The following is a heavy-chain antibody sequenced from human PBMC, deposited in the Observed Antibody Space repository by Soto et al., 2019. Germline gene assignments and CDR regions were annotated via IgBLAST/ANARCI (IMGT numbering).Heavy chain of an antibody. V-gene: IGHV1-18*01. J-gene: IGHJ6*02. CDR1: GYTFTSYG. Sequence: QVQLVQSGAEVKKPGASVKVSCKASGYTFTSYGISWVRQAPGQGLEWMGWISAYNGNTNYAQKLQGRVTMTTATSTSTAYMELRSLRSDDTAVYYCARDTVVVVAATDYYGMDVWGQGTTVTVSS. CDR2: ISAYNGNT. D-gene: IGHD2-15*01. CDR3: ARDTVVVVAATDYYGMDV.